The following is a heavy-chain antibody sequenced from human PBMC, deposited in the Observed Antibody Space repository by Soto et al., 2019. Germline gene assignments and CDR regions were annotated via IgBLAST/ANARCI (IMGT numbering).Heavy chain of an antibody. D-gene: IGHD3-3*01. CDR3: ARERFPAQGAFDI. Sequence: PGASVKVSCKASGGTFSSYASSWVRQAPGQGLEWMGGIIPIFGTANYAQKFQGRVTITADESTSTAYMELSSLRSEDTAVYYCARERFPAQGAFDIWGQGTMVTVSS. J-gene: IGHJ3*02. CDR1: GGTFSSYA. CDR2: IIPIFGTA. V-gene: IGHV1-69*13.